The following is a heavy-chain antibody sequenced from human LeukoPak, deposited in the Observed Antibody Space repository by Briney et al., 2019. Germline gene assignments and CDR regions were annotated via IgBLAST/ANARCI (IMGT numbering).Heavy chain of an antibody. CDR3: ARNTGTYDY. V-gene: IGHV3-11*06. CDR1: GFTFTDYW. J-gene: IGHJ4*02. CDR2: ISTTSSYT. Sequence: GGSLRLSCAASGFTFTDYWMSWIRQAPGKGLEWVSYISTTSSYTKYADSVKGRFTISRDNAKNSLYLQMNSLRAEDTAVYYCARNTGTYDYWGQGTLVTVSS. D-gene: IGHD1-1*01.